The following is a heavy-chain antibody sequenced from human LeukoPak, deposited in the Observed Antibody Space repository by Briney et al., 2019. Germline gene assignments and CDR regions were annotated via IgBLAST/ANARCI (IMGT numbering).Heavy chain of an antibody. CDR2: INPSGGGT. D-gene: IGHD5-24*01. J-gene: IGHJ5*02. V-gene: IGHV1-46*01. CDR3: ARDRGGDGYNWTPNNWFDP. Sequence: ASVKVSCKASGYTFTSYDMQWVRQAPGQGFEWLGMINPSGGGTNYAQKFQGRVTMTRDTSTSTVYLELSSLRSEDTAVYYCARDRGGDGYNWTPNNWFDPWGQGTLVTVSS. CDR1: GYTFTSYD.